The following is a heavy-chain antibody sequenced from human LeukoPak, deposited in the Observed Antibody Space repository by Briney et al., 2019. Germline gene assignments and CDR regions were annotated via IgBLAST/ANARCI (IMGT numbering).Heavy chain of an antibody. J-gene: IGHJ6*03. D-gene: IGHD4-17*01. Sequence: SETLSLTCTVSGDSIISSNYYWVWIRQPPGKGLEWIGTIYYSGSTFYSPSLKSRITISVDTSKNQFSLKLSSVTAADTAVYYCARVGASRTTVTSLYYYYYMDVWGKGTTVTISS. CDR2: IYYSGST. V-gene: IGHV4-39*01. CDR1: GDSIISSNYY. CDR3: ARVGASRTTVTSLYYYYYMDV.